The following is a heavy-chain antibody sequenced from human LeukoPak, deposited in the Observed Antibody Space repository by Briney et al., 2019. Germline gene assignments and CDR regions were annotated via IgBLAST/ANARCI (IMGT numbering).Heavy chain of an antibody. CDR2: ISSNGGGT. D-gene: IGHD3-9*01. V-gene: IGHV3-64*01. CDR1: GFTFSSYA. Sequence: PGGSLRLSCAASGFTFSSYAMHWVRQAPGKGLEYVSAISSNGGGTYYANSVKGRFTISRDNSKNTLYLQMGSLRAEDMAVYYCARAPYDILTGYVDYWGQGTLVTVSS. J-gene: IGHJ4*02. CDR3: ARAPYDILTGYVDY.